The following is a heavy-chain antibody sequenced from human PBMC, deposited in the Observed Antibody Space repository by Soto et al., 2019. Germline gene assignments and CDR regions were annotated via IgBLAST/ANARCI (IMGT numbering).Heavy chain of an antibody. CDR1: GGSISSYS. J-gene: IGHJ6*02. D-gene: IGHD1-26*01. V-gene: IGHV4-4*07. CDR3: ARDRGVGAVDYYGMDV. CDR2: IYTSGST. Sequence: SETLSVTCTVSGGSISSYSWSWIRQPAGKGLEWIWRIYTSGSTNYNPSLKSRVTMSVDKSKNQFSLKLSSVAAADTAVYYCARDRGVGAVDYYGMDVWGQGTTVTVS.